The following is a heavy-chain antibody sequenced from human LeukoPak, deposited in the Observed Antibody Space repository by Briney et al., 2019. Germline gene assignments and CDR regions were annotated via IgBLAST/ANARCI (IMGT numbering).Heavy chain of an antibody. D-gene: IGHD5-12*01. Sequence: ASVKVSCKASGYTFTGYYMHWVRQAPGQGLEWMGWINPNSGGTNYAQKFQGRVTMTRDTSISTAYMELSSLRSDDTAVYFCARGGVKWLRLPHFDYWGQGTLVTVSS. CDR2: INPNSGGT. CDR3: ARGGVKWLRLPHFDY. J-gene: IGHJ4*02. CDR1: GYTFTGYY. V-gene: IGHV1-2*02.